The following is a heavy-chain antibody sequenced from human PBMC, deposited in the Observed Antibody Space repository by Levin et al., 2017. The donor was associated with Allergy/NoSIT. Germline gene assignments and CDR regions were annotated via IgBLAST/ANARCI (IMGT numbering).Heavy chain of an antibody. CDR1: GFTFSDYY. D-gene: IGHD6-19*01. V-gene: IGHV3-11*05. CDR3: ARAAVAGGEDAFDI. CDR2: ISSSSSYT. J-gene: IGHJ3*02. Sequence: GGSLRLSCAASGFTFSDYYMSWIRQAPGKGLEWVSYISSSSSYTNYADSVKGRFTISRDNAKNSLYLQMNSLRAEDTAVYYCARAAVAGGEDAFDIWGQGTMVTVSS.